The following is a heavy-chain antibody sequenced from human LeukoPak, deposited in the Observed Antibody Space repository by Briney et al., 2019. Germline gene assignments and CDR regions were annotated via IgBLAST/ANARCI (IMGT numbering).Heavy chain of an antibody. Sequence: GGSLRLSCAASGFTFSTYAMTWVRQAPGEGLEWVSSITGSGDGTSAADSVKGRFTISRDNSKNTLYLQMNSLRAEDTAVYYCAKDSSGYYPYLFLDYWGQGTLVTVSS. V-gene: IGHV3-23*01. CDR2: ITGSGDGT. D-gene: IGHD3-22*01. J-gene: IGHJ4*02. CDR3: AKDSSGYYPYLFLDY. CDR1: GFTFSTYA.